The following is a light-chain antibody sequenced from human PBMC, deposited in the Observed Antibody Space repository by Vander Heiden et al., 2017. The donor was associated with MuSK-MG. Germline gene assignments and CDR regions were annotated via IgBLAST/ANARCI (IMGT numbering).Light chain of an antibody. V-gene: IGKV3-15*01. CDR3: QQYNISWT. Sequence: VMSQCPATQSVSPAERATPACMATESSVSNVALYQQKPDQAPRLLIADASTVASGIPGKFSGRGSGTDFTLTISSQQSDDTAVYPWQQYNISWTFGQGTKVEIK. CDR2: DAS. J-gene: IGKJ1*01. CDR1: ESSVSN.